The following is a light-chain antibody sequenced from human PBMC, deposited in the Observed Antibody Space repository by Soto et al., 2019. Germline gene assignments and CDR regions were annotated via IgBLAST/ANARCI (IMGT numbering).Light chain of an antibody. CDR2: TTS. V-gene: IGKV1-39*01. Sequence: DIQMTQSPSSLSASVGDRVTITCRASQTISNYLNWYQQKPGRAPNLLIYTTSTLQSGVPSRFSSNGSGTDFTLTITSLQPEDFATYYCQQSYSAPQFGQGTKVEIK. CDR3: QQSYSAPQ. CDR1: QTISNY. J-gene: IGKJ1*01.